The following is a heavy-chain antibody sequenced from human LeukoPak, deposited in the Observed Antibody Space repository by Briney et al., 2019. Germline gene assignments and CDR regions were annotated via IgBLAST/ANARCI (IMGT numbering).Heavy chain of an antibody. V-gene: IGHV1-69*10. CDR2: VIPILGIT. J-gene: IGHJ3*02. D-gene: IGHD6-25*01. CDR1: GRTFSSYA. CDR3: ARDLWQQRPDI. Sequence: GASLKVSCKASGRTFSSYAMSWVRQAPGQELEWMGRVIPILGITNYAQKFQGRVTIIADKSTSTTYMELSSLRSDDTAVYYCARDLWQQRPDIWGQGTKVTVSS.